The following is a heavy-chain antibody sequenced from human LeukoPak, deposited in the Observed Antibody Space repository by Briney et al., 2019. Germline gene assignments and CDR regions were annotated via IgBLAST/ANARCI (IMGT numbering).Heavy chain of an antibody. CDR2: INWNGGST. V-gene: IGHV3-20*04. D-gene: IGHD2-21*01. J-gene: IGHJ4*02. CDR1: GFTFDDYA. Sequence: GGSLRLSCAASGFTFDDYAMTWVRQAPGKGLEWVSAINWNGGSTTYADSVKGRFAISRDNAKNSLYLQMDSLRAEDTALYYCARVPTVTYSFDSWGQGTLVTVSS. CDR3: ARVPTVTYSFDS.